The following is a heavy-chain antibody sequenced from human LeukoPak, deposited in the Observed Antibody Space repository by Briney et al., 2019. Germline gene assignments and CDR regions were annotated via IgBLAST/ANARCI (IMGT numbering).Heavy chain of an antibody. V-gene: IGHV1-3*01. Sequence: ASVKVSWKASGYTFTTYAMHWVRQAPGQRLEWMGWINAGNGNTKYSQKFQGRVTITRDTSASTAYMELSSLRSEDTAVYYCARDRNSWYLDYWGQGTLVTVSS. CDR1: GYTFTTYA. CDR3: ARDRNSWYLDY. J-gene: IGHJ4*02. CDR2: INAGNGNT. D-gene: IGHD6-13*01.